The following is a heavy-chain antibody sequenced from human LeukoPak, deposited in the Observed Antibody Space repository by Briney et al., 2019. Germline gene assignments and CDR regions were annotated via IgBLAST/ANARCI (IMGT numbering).Heavy chain of an antibody. CDR1: GYTFTSYG. CDR3: ARAILRGLRYFDWSVGY. V-gene: IGHV1-18*01. J-gene: IGHJ4*02. CDR2: ISAYNGNT. Sequence: ASVKVSCKASGYTFTSYGISWVRQAPGQGLEWMGWISAYNGNTNYAQKLQGRVTMTTDTSTSTAYMELRSLRSDDTAVYYCARAILRGLRYFDWSVGYWGQGTLVTVSS. D-gene: IGHD3-9*01.